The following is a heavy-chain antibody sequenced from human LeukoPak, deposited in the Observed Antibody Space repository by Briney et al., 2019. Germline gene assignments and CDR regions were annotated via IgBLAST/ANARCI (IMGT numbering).Heavy chain of an antibody. CDR3: ARDLGLSGSYQSFDY. CDR1: GYSISSGYY. D-gene: IGHD1-26*01. Sequence: SETLSLTCTVSGYSISSGYYWGWIRQPPGEGLEWIGSIYHSGSTYYNPSLKSRVTISVDTSKNQFSLKLSSVTAADTAVYYCARDLGLSGSYQSFDYWGQGTLVTVSS. V-gene: IGHV4-38-2*02. J-gene: IGHJ4*02. CDR2: IYHSGST.